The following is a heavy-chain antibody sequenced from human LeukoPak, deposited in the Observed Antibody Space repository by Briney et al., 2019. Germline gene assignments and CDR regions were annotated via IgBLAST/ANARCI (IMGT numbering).Heavy chain of an antibody. CDR2: IYYSGST. CDR1: GGSISSYY. CDR3: ARVVYHGIAAAGYDAFDI. D-gene: IGHD6-13*01. J-gene: IGHJ3*02. Sequence: SETLSLTCTVSGGSISSYYWSWIRQPPGKGLEWIGYIYYSGSTNYNPSLKSRVTISVDTSKNQFSLKLSSVTAADTAVYYCARVVYHGIAAAGYDAFDIWGQGTMVTVSS. V-gene: IGHV4-59*01.